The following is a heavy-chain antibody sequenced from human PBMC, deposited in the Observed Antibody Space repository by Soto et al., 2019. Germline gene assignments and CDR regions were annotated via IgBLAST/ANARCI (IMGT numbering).Heavy chain of an antibody. CDR2: IDPISGST. D-gene: IGHD1-26*01. J-gene: IGHJ4*02. Sequence: QVQLVQSGAEVKKPGASVKVSCKASGYTFTRYYMHWVRQAPGQGLEWMGIIDPISGSTTYAQRFQGRVTMTRDKSTSTVYMELSSLTSEYTAVYYWERENSIRGAKVFDYWGQGTLFTVSS. V-gene: IGHV1-46*01. CDR1: GYTFTRYY. CDR3: ERENSIRGAKVFDY.